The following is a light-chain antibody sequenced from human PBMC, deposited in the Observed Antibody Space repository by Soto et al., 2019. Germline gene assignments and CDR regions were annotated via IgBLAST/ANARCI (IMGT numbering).Light chain of an antibody. J-gene: IGKJ5*01. CDR3: QQRSNQLT. CDR1: QSVSSY. CDR2: DAS. V-gene: IGKV3-11*01. Sequence: EIVLTQSPATLSLSPGERATLSCRASQSVSSYLAWYQQKPGQAPRLLIYDASNRATGIPARFSGSGSGTDFTLTISRLDPEDFAVYYCQQRSNQLTFGQGTRLEIK.